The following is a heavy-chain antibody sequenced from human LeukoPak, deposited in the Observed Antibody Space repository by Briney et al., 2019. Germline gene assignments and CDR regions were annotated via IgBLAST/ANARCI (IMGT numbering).Heavy chain of an antibody. D-gene: IGHD3-22*01. CDR3: AKGSSGYFADL. Sequence: GGSLRLSCAASGFTFSNYGMHWIRQAPGKGLEWVASLSYDGSNKYYADSMNGRFTISRDNSKNTLFLQMNSLRAEDTALYYCAKGSSGYFADLWGQGTLVTVSS. J-gene: IGHJ5*02. CDR1: GFTFSNYG. V-gene: IGHV3-30*18. CDR2: LSYDGSNK.